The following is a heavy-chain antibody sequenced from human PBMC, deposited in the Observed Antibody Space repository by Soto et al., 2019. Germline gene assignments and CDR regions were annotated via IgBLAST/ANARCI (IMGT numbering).Heavy chain of an antibody. J-gene: IGHJ4*02. CDR1: GGSLSGYY. D-gene: IGHD3-3*01. CDR3: ARGGGWRWTPP. V-gene: IGHV4-34*01. CDR2: ITPGGSA. Sequence: QVQLQQRGAGLLKPSETLSLTCGVYGGSLSGYYWSWIRQLPGKGLEWIGEITPGGSAAYHPSLRRRADLSLDTSKHQISSEMNSVTVADTGVYYCARGGGWRWTPPWGQGTLVSVSS.